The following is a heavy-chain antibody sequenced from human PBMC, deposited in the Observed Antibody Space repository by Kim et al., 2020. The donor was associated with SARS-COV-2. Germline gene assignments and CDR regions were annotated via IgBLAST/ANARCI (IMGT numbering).Heavy chain of an antibody. CDR3: AKDAYDDDVLTGPYEF. D-gene: IGHD3-9*01. V-gene: IGHV3-9*01. J-gene: IGHJ4*01. CDR1: DESA. Sequence: DESAINWVRQAPGKGLEWVSTISWDSDTIHYADSVKGRFTISRDNAKNSLFLQMNSLRGDDTALYYCAKDAYDDDVLTGPYEFWGQGTLAT. CDR2: ISWDSDTI.